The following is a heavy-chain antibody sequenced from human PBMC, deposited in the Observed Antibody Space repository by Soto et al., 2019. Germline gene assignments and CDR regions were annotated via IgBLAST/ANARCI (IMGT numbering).Heavy chain of an antibody. CDR1: GXTFXSXG. D-gene: IGHD3-16*01. CDR3: ARGGIFGQPVLGWYFDL. J-gene: IGHJ2*01. Sequence: QVQLVQSGAEVKKPXAXVXXSCXXXGXTFXSXGXXXVRXXXXQXXEXXXWISAYNGNTNYAQKLQGRVTMTTDTSTSTAYMELRSLRSDDTAVYYCARGGIFGQPVLGWYFDLWGRGTLVTVSS. CDR2: ISAYNGNT. V-gene: IGHV1-18*01.